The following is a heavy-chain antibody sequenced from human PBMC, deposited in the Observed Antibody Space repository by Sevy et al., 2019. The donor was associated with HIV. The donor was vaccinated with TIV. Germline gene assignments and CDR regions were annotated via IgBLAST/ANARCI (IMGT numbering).Heavy chain of an antibody. V-gene: IGHV4-31*11. CDR3: AREAGYCSNGVCYTGWFDP. J-gene: IGHJ5*02. CDR1: GGSVSSDNYY. D-gene: IGHD2-8*01. Sequence: SETLSLTCAVSGGSVSSDNYYWTWIRQHPGKDLEWIGYIYHLGSTSSNPSLKSRVTISVDTSKNQFSLKLRSVTAADTAVYFCAREAGYCSNGVCYTGWFDPWGQGTLVTVSS. CDR2: IYHLGST.